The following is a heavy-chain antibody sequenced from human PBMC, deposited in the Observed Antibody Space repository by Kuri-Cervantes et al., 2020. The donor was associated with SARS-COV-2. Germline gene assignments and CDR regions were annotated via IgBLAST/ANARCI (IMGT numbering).Heavy chain of an antibody. D-gene: IGHD4-23*01. CDR2: IRYDGSNK. V-gene: IGHV3-30*02. CDR1: GFTFSSYG. Sequence: LSLTCAASGFTFSSYGMHWVRQAPGKGLEWVAFIRYDGSNKYYADSVKGRFTISRDNSKNTLYLQMNSLRAEDTAVYYCAKAKQGNHDYWGQGTLVTVSS. CDR3: AKAKQGNHDY. J-gene: IGHJ4*02.